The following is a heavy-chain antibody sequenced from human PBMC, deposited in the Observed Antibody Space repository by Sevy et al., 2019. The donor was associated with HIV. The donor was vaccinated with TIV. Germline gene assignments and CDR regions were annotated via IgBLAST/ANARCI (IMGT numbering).Heavy chain of an antibody. J-gene: IGHJ1*01. Sequence: GGSLRLSCAASGFTFNRYSMHWVRQAPGKGLEWVATISFDATNKHYPDSVKWRFTISRDNFQSSLFLQMDSLRPEDTAVYYCALERLSSDVAEYFQYWGLCTLVTVSS. D-gene: IGHD1-1*01. CDR1: GFTFNRYS. CDR2: ISFDATNK. V-gene: IGHV3-30-3*01. CDR3: ALERLSSDVAEYFQY.